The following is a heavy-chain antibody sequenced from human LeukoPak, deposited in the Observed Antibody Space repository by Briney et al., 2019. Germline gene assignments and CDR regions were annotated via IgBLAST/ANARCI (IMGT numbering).Heavy chain of an antibody. D-gene: IGHD1-26*01. V-gene: IGHV1-46*01. CDR2: VNPSGGST. Sequence: ASVKLSCKASGYTFTSYYLHGVRQAPGQGLEWMGMVNPSGGSTSYAQKFQGRVTMTRDTSTTTVYMELSSLRSDDTAVFYCARRHKHYYQIDYWGQGTLVTVSS. CDR1: GYTFTSYY. J-gene: IGHJ4*02. CDR3: ARRHKHYYQIDY.